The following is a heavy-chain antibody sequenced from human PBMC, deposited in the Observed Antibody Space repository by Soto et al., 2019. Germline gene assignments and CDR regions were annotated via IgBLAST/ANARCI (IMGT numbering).Heavy chain of an antibody. Sequence: QVQLVQSGAEVKKPGSSVKVSCKASGGTFSSYAISWVRQAPGQGLEWMGGIIPILGTANYAQKFQGRVTHAGHGTTAPASMELESLRCEEGAGYSWARRHAGGQNWGGGAYYYYHGMDVWGQGTTVTVS. CDR1: GGTFSSYA. CDR3: ARRHAGGQNWGGGAYYYYHGMDV. V-gene: IGHV1-69*01. CDR2: IIPILGTA. J-gene: IGHJ6*02. D-gene: IGHD7-27*01.